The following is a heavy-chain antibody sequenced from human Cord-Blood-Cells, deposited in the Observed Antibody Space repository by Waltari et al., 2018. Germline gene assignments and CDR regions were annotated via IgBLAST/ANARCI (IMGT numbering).Heavy chain of an antibody. V-gene: IGHV3-7*04. CDR2: IKKDGSEK. D-gene: IGHD3-16*01. J-gene: IGHJ4*02. CDR3: ARGGGADY. CDR1: GFTFSSYW. Sequence: EVQLVESGGGLVQPGGSLRLSCAASGFTFSSYWMSWVRQAPGKGLGWGANIKKDGSEKFYVDSVKGRFTISRDNAKNSLYLQRNSLRAEDTAVYYCARGGGADYWGQGTLVTVSS.